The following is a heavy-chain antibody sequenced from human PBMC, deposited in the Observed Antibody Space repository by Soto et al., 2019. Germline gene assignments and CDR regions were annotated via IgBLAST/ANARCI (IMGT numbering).Heavy chain of an antibody. Sequence: QVQLVQPGAEVKRPGSSMRVSCKASGGTFGTYTIAWLRQPPGQGPEWMGGILPIINKSNYAQKFQGRVTITADESTSTAYMDLNSLRFDVTSVYYCARSVAGSAGGFDQWVQGTRVTVS. CDR3: ARSVAGSAGGFDQ. J-gene: IGHJ4*02. CDR2: ILPIINKS. V-gene: IGHV1-69*01. CDR1: GGTFGTYT.